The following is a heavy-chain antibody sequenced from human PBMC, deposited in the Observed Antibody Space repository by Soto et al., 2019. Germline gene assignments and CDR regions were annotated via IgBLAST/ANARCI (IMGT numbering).Heavy chain of an antibody. CDR1: GFTFSSYA. V-gene: IGHV3-23*01. J-gene: IGHJ4*02. Sequence: EVQLLESGGGLVQPGGSLRLSCAASGFTFSSYAMSWVRQAPGKGLEGVSAISGSGGSTYYADSVKGRFTISRDNSKNTLYLQMNSLRAEDTAVYYCAKDQPADYYDSSGYYLNWGQGTLVTVSS. CDR2: ISGSGGST. D-gene: IGHD3-22*01. CDR3: AKDQPADYYDSSGYYLN.